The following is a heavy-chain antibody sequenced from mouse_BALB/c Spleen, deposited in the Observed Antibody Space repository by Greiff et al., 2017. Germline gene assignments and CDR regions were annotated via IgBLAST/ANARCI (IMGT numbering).Heavy chain of an antibody. CDR3: ASPYGYDGGAY. V-gene: IGHV2-2*02. CDR2: IWSGGST. Sequence: QVQLQQSGPGLVQPSQSLSITCTVSGFSLTSYGVHWVRQSPGKGLEWLGVIWSGGSTDYNAAFISRLSISKDNSKSQVFFKMNSLQANDTAIYYCASPYGYDGGAYWGQGTLVTVSA. D-gene: IGHD2-2*01. J-gene: IGHJ3*01. CDR1: GFSLTSYG.